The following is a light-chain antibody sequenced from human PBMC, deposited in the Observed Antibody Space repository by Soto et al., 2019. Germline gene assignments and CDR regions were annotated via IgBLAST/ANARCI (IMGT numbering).Light chain of an antibody. CDR1: QSVSNNY. CDR2: GAS. J-gene: IGKJ4*02. V-gene: IGKV3-20*01. CDR3: LPYGSSGT. Sequence: IDWTQSAGSMCLALGERGTIKKRASQSVSNNYLAWYQQKPGQAPRLLIYGASNRATGIPDRFSGSGSWTDLTLAFSRLVPSDLAVYYGLPYGSSGTLGAGTKVDIK.